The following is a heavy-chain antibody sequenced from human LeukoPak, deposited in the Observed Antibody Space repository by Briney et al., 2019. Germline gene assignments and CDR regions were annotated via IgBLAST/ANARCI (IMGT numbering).Heavy chain of an antibody. V-gene: IGHV3-23*01. CDR3: AKGFGYYYGSGSYSY. D-gene: IGHD3-10*01. CDR1: GFTFSSYA. CDR2: ISGSGGST. J-gene: IGHJ4*02. Sequence: GGSLRLSCAASGFTFSSYAMSWVRQAPGEGLEWVSAISGSGGSTYYADSVKGRFTISRDNSKNTLYLQMNSLRAEDTAVYYCAKGFGYYYGSGSYSYWGQGTLVTVSS.